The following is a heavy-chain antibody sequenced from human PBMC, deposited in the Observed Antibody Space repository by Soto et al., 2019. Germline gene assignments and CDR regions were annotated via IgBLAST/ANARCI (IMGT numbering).Heavy chain of an antibody. V-gene: IGHV4-39*01. Sequence: SETLSLTCTVSGGSTISDNYWSFIRQPPGKGLEWIGHIYYSGSTYYNPSLKSRVTISVDTSKNQFSLKLSSVTAADTAVYYCARRGIAAAGTRIFDYWGQGTLVTVS. CDR3: ARRGIAAAGTRIFDY. D-gene: IGHD6-13*01. J-gene: IGHJ4*02. CDR1: GGSTISDNY. CDR2: IYYSGST.